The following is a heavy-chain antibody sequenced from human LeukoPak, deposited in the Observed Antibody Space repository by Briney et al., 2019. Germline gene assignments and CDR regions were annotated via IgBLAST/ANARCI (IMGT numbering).Heavy chain of an antibody. J-gene: IGHJ3*02. CDR2: IHADCGNT. Sequence: EASVKVSCKTSGYTFTTCAVHWVRQAPGQRLEWMGWIHADCGNTKYSQKLQGRVAIARDTSASTIYMELTSLRIEDTAVYFCTIGLAGDWDAFDIWGLGTMVTVSS. D-gene: IGHD6-19*01. V-gene: IGHV1-3*01. CDR1: GYTFTTCA. CDR3: TIGLAGDWDAFDI.